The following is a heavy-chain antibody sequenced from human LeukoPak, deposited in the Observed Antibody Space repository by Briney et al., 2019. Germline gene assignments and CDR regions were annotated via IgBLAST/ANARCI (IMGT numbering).Heavy chain of an antibody. J-gene: IGHJ4*02. CDR3: ARGFYFDY. CDR2: IYSGGST. CDR1: GFTVSSNY. V-gene: IGHV3-53*01. Sequence: AGGSLRLSCAASGFTVSSNYMSWVRQAPGKGLEWVSIIYSGGSTYYADSVRGRFAISRDNSKNTMYLQMNSLRTEDTAVYYCARGFYFDYWGQGTLVSVSS.